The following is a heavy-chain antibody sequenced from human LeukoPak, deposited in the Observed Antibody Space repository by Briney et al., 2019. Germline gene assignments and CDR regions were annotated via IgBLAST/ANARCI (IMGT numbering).Heavy chain of an antibody. D-gene: IGHD3-3*01. J-gene: IGHJ4*02. CDR1: GYTFTHDW. CDR3: ARRNDFWSGYAFDY. Sequence: GESLKISCKSSGYTFTHDWIGWVRQMPGKGLEWMGIIYPGDSDTRYSPSFQGQVTISADKSISTAYLQWSSLKASDTAMYYCARRNDFWSGYAFDYWGQGTLVTVSS. V-gene: IGHV5-51*01. CDR2: IYPGDSDT.